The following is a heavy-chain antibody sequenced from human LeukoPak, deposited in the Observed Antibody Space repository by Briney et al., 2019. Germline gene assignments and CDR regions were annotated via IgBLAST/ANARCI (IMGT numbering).Heavy chain of an antibody. V-gene: IGHV3-21*01. CDR1: GFTFSSYS. CDR3: ARDRYGDYSFDY. Sequence: PGGSLRLSCVASGFTFSSYSMNWVRQAPGKGLEWVSSISGSGSYIYYADSVKGRFTISRDNAKNSLYLQMNSLRAEDTAVYYCARDRYGDYSFDYWGQGSLVTVSS. D-gene: IGHD4-17*01. J-gene: IGHJ4*02. CDR2: ISGSGSYI.